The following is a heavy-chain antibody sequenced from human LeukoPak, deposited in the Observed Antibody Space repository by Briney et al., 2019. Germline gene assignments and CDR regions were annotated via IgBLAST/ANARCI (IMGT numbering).Heavy chain of an antibody. J-gene: IGHJ5*02. D-gene: IGHD3-10*01. Sequence: GASVKVSCKASGATFSSYTISWVRQAPGQGLEWMGRIIPILGIANYAQKFQGRVTITADKSTSTAYMELSSLRSEDTAVYYCALPYYGSGSLNWFDPWGQGTLVTVSS. CDR2: IIPILGIA. CDR1: GATFSSYT. V-gene: IGHV1-69*02. CDR3: ALPYYGSGSLNWFDP.